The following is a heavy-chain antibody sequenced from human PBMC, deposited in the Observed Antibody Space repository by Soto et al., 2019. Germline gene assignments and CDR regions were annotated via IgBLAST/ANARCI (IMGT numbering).Heavy chain of an antibody. CDR1: GFTFSSDA. CDR3: AKSPYGSALSGAGYGMDV. D-gene: IGHD3-10*01. J-gene: IGHJ6*02. V-gene: IGHV3-23*01. CDR2: ISDSGGST. Sequence: PGGSLRLSCSTSGFTFSSDAMNWVRQAPGKVLEWVSAISDSGGSTYFADSVKGRITVSRDNSKNRLYLQMTGLRVEDTAIYFCAKSPYGSALSGAGYGMDVWGQGTTVNVSS.